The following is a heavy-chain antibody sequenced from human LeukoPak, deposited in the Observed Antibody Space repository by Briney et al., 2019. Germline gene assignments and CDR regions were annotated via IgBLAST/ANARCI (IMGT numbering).Heavy chain of an antibody. V-gene: IGHV3-15*01. Sequence: GGSLRLSCAASGFTFSSAWMSRVRQAPGQGLEWLGRIKTKTDGGTTDYAAPVKGRFTISRDDSKDTLYLQMNSLKSDDTAVYYCANTFGGNSHRSDYWGQGTLVTVSS. CDR1: GFTFSSAW. CDR3: ANTFGGNSHRSDY. D-gene: IGHD4-23*01. CDR2: IKTKTDGGTT. J-gene: IGHJ4*02.